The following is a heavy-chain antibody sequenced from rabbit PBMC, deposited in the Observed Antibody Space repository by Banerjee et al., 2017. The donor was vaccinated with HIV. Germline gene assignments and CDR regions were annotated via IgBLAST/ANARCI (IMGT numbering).Heavy chain of an antibody. CDR1: GFDFSSNV. CDR2: IDNGDGST. Sequence: QEQLVESGGGLVQPEGSLTLTCKASGFDFSSNVMCWVRQAPGKRPEWNACIDNGDGSTYYANWVNGRFTISRSTSLNTVTLQMTSLTAADTATYFCARDGGRSVYTQYYFNLWGPGTLVTVS. CDR3: ARDGGRSVYTQYYFNL. V-gene: IGHV1S47*01. J-gene: IGHJ4*01. D-gene: IGHD8-1*01.